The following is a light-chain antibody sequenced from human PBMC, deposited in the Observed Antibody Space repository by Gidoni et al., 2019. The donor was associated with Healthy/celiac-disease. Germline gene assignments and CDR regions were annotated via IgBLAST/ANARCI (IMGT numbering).Light chain of an antibody. J-gene: IGKJ3*01. CDR3: QKYNSAPFT. Sequence: DIQMTQSPSSLSASVGDRVTITCRESQGIINYLAWYQQKPGKVPQLLIYAASTLQSGVTSRFSGSGSGTDFTLTSSSLQPEDVVTYYCQKYNSAPFTFXPXTKVDIK. CDR1: QGIINY. CDR2: AAS. V-gene: IGKV1-27*01.